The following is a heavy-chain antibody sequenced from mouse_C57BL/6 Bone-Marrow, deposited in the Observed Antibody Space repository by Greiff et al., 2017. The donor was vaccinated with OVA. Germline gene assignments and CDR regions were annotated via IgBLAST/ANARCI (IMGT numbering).Heavy chain of an antibody. Sequence: VKLQESGAELVKPGASVKLSCKASGYTFTSYWMHWVKQRPGQGLEWIGMIHPNSGSTNYNEKFKSKATLTVDKSSSTAYMQLSSLTSEDSAVYYCARGLRRAWFAYWGQGTLVTVSA. V-gene: IGHV1-64*01. CDR3: ARGLRRAWFAY. J-gene: IGHJ3*01. CDR2: IHPNSGST. CDR1: GYTFTSYW. D-gene: IGHD2-4*01.